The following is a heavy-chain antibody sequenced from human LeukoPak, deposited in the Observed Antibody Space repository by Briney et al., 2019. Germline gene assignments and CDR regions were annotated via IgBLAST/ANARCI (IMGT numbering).Heavy chain of an antibody. CDR1: GGSFSGYY. Sequence: PSETLSLTCAVYGGSFSGYYWSWIRQPPGKGLEWIGSIYYSGSTYYNPSLKSRVTISVDTSKNQFSLKLSSVTAADTAVYYCARGYSGSYYGRGYYFDYWGQGTLVTVSS. V-gene: IGHV4-34*01. D-gene: IGHD1-26*01. CDR3: ARGYSGSYYGRGYYFDY. CDR2: IYYSGST. J-gene: IGHJ4*02.